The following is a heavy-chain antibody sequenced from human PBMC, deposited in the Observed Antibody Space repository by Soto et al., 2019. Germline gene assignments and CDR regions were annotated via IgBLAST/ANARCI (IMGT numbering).Heavy chain of an antibody. J-gene: IGHJ3*02. Sequence: QVQLQESGPGLVKPSQTLSLTCTVSGGSISSGGYYWSWIRQHPGKGLEWIGYIYYSGSTYYNPSLKSRVTISVDTSKNQFSLKLSSVTAADTAVYYCARDVPGIAAAGRRRTDAFDIWGQGTMVTVSS. CDR1: GGSISSGGYY. D-gene: IGHD6-13*01. CDR2: IYYSGST. V-gene: IGHV4-31*03. CDR3: ARDVPGIAAAGRRRTDAFDI.